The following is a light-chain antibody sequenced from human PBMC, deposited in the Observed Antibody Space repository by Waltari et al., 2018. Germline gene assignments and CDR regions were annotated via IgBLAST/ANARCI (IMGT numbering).Light chain of an antibody. V-gene: IGKV4-1*01. J-gene: IGKJ1*01. CDR3: QQYYNAPQT. CDR1: QSVFYSSNNRNF. Sequence: DIVVTQSPNSLTLSLGERATINCKSSQSVFYSSNNRNFLAWYQQKPGQSPNGVPDRFIGSGSGTDFTLTINNLQAEDVAVYYCQQYYNAPQTFGQGTKVEIK.